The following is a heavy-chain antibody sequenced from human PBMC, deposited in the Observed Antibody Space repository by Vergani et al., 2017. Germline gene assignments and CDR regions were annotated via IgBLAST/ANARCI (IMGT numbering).Heavy chain of an antibody. CDR2: IYYSWST. Sequence: QLQLQESGPGLVKPSATLSLTCSVSGASIRSSNYYWGWIRQPPGKGLEWSASIYYSWSTYYNPSLKSRVTISVATSKNQFSLKLSAVTAADPAVYFCARHSTVEWLVKLGWIDPWGQGILVTVSS. V-gene: IGHV4-39*01. J-gene: IGHJ5*02. CDR3: ARHSTVEWLVKLGWIDP. D-gene: IGHD6-19*01. CDR1: GASIRSSNYY.